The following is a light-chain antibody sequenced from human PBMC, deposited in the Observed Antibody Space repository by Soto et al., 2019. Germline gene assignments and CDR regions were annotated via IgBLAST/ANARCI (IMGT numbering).Light chain of an antibody. Sequence: DIQMTQSPSSLSASVGDRVTITCRASQSISSYLNWYQQKPGKAPNLLIYAASSLQSGVPSRFSGGGSGTDCTLTISSLQPDDYATYYCQQSYIIPWTFGQGTRVEIK. CDR1: QSISSY. J-gene: IGKJ1*01. CDR2: AAS. CDR3: QQSYIIPWT. V-gene: IGKV1-39*01.